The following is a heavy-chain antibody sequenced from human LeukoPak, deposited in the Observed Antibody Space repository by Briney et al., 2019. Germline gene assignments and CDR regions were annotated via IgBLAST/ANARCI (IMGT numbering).Heavy chain of an antibody. CDR2: IKSKTDGGTT. CDR3: AREERREPTSGYYFDY. D-gene: IGHD1-26*01. Sequence: GGSLRLSCAASGFTFSNAWMSWVRQAPGKGLEWVGRIKSKTDGGTTDYAAPVKGRFTISRDNSKNTLYLQMNSLRAEDTAVYYCAREERREPTSGYYFDYWGQGTLVTVSS. CDR1: GFTFSNAW. J-gene: IGHJ4*02. V-gene: IGHV3-15*01.